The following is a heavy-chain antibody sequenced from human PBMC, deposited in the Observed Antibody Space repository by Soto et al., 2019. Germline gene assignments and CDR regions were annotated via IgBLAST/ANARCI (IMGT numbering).Heavy chain of an antibody. V-gene: IGHV6-1*01. Sequence: SQTLSLTCAISGDSVSSNSAAWNWIRQSPSRGLEWLGRTYYRSKWYNDYAVSVKSRITINPDTSKNQCSLQLNSVTPEDTAVYYCARDKGAVAGTDPLYYYGMDVWGQGTTVTVSS. D-gene: IGHD6-19*01. CDR3: ARDKGAVAGTDPLYYYGMDV. CDR2: TYYRSKWYN. CDR1: GDSVSSNSAA. J-gene: IGHJ6*02.